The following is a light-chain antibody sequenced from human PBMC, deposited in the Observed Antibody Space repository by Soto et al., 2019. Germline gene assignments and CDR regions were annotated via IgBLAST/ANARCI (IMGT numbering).Light chain of an antibody. Sequence: DILMTQSPSSLSASVGDRVTITCRASQDISNFLAWYQQKPGKVPKLLIYGASTLQSGVPSRFSGSRSGTDFTLTISSLQPEDVATYYCQKYNRAPPTFGQGTKLEI. J-gene: IGKJ2*01. CDR1: QDISNF. V-gene: IGKV1-27*01. CDR3: QKYNRAPPT. CDR2: GAS.